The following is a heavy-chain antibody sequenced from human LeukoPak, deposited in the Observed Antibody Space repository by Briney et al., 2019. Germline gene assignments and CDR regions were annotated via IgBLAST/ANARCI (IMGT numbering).Heavy chain of an antibody. Sequence: SETLSLTCAVSGGSISSSNWWSWVRQPPGKGLEWIGEIYHSGSTNYNPSLKSRVTISVDKSKNQFSLKLSSVTAADTAVYYCASPSGSYLFYAFDIWGQGTMVTVSS. CDR1: GGSISSSNW. V-gene: IGHV4-4*02. CDR3: ASPSGSYLFYAFDI. CDR2: IYHSGST. D-gene: IGHD1-26*01. J-gene: IGHJ3*02.